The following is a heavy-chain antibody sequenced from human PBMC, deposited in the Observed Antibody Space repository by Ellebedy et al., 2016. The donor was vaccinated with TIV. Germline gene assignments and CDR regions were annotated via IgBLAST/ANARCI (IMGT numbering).Heavy chain of an antibody. CDR2: ISYDGSKK. Sequence: GGSLRLXCAAFGFTFNNYGFHWVRQAPGKGLEWVAVISYDGSKKYYAESVKGRFTISRDNSKNTLYLQMNSLRAEDTALYHCARGGYNSGWGFDYWGQGTLVTVSS. V-gene: IGHV3-30*03. D-gene: IGHD6-19*01. J-gene: IGHJ4*02. CDR3: ARGGYNSGWGFDY. CDR1: GFTFNNYG.